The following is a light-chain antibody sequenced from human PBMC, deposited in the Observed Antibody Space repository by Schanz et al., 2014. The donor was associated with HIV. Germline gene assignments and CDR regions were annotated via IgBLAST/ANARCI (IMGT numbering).Light chain of an antibody. CDR3: SSYTSSSTWV. CDR1: RSDIGGRS. Sequence: QSVLTQPPSASATPGQRITIFCSGIRSDIGGRSVDWYRQRPGTAPKLLIHNNDQRPSGVSNRFSGSKSGNTASLTISGLQAEDEADYYCSSYTSSSTWVFGGGTKLTVL. V-gene: IGLV1-44*01. J-gene: IGLJ3*02. CDR2: NND.